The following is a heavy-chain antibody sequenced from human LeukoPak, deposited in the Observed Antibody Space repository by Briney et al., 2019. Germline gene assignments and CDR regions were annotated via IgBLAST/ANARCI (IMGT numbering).Heavy chain of an antibody. D-gene: IGHD2-2*01. J-gene: IGHJ6*03. Sequence: ASVKVSCKASGYTFTGYYVHWVRQAPGQGLEWMGWINPNSGGTNYAQKFQGRVTMTRDTCIGTAYMELSRLRSDDTAVYYCARDVKCSSTSCYGLYYYYMDVWGKGTTVTVFS. CDR3: ARDVKCSSTSCYGLYYYYMDV. V-gene: IGHV1-2*02. CDR2: INPNSGGT. CDR1: GYTFTGYY.